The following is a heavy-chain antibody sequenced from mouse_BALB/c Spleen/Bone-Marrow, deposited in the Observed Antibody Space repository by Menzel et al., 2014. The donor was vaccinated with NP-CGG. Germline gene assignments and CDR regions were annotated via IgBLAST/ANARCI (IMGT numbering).Heavy chain of an antibody. V-gene: IGHV1-9*01. J-gene: IGHJ3*01. Sequence: VQLQQSGAELMKPGASVKISCKATGYTFNSYWIEWVKQRPGHGLEWIGEILPGSGTTNYNEKFKVKATFNADTSSNTAYMQLSSLTSEDSAVYYCARSPYWGQGTLVTVSA. CDR2: ILPGSGTT. CDR3: ARSPY. CDR1: GYTFNSYW.